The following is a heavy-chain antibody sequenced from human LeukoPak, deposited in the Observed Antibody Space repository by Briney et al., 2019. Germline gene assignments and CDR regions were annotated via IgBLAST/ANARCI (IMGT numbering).Heavy chain of an antibody. CDR1: GFTFSKYE. J-gene: IGHJ4*02. CDR3: VRDGYDDNSGYYYAYYFDY. CDR2: ISVSGRAM. Sequence: PGGSLRLSCTVSGFTFSKYEMNWVRQAPGKGLEWISYISVSGRAMYYADSVKGRFTISRDNAKNSLYLQINSLRVEDTAVYFCVRDGYDDNSGYYYAYYFDYWGQGTLVTVSS. V-gene: IGHV3-48*03. D-gene: IGHD3-22*01.